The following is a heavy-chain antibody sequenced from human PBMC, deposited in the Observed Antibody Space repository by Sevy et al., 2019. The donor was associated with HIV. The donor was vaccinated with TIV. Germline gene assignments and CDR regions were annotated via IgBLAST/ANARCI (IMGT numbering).Heavy chain of an antibody. CDR2: ISSSSSYI. D-gene: IGHD3-22*01. V-gene: IGHV3-21*01. Sequence: GGSLRLSCAASGFTFSSYSMNWVRQAPGKGLEWVSSISSSSSYIYYADSVKGRFTISRDNAKNSLYLQMNSLRAEDTAVYYCARDSEYYDSSGYYPDAFDIWGQGTMVTVSS. CDR3: ARDSEYYDSSGYYPDAFDI. J-gene: IGHJ3*02. CDR1: GFTFSSYS.